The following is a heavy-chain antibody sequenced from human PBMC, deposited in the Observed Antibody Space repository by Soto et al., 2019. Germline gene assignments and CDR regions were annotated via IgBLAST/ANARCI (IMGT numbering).Heavy chain of an antibody. CDR2: IIPILGIA. CDR3: ARDRKLVDFDY. D-gene: IGHD1-1*01. J-gene: IGHJ4*02. Sequence: QVQLVQSGAEVKKPGSSVKVSCKASGGTFSSYTISWVRQAPGQGLEWMGRIIPILGIANYAQKFQGRVTNAGDKSTSTAYMELSSLRSEDTAVYYCARDRKLVDFDYWGQGTLVTVSS. V-gene: IGHV1-69*08. CDR1: GGTFSSYT.